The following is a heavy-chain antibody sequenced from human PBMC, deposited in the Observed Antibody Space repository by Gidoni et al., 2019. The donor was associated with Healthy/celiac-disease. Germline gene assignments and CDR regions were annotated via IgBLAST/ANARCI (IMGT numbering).Heavy chain of an antibody. CDR2: ISGSGGST. CDR3: AKHMTGYSSGWYVY. D-gene: IGHD6-19*01. CDR1: RFTFRSDA. Sequence: EVQLLESGGGLVQPGGSLRLSCAASRFTFRSDAMSWVRQAPGKGLEWVSAISGSGGSTYYADSVKGRFTISRDNSKNTLYLQMNSLRAEDTAVYYCAKHMTGYSSGWYVYWGQGTLVTVSS. J-gene: IGHJ4*02. V-gene: IGHV3-23*01.